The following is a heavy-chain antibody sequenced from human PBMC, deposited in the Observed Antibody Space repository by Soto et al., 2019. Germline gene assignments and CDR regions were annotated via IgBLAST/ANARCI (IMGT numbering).Heavy chain of an antibody. Sequence: QVQLQESDPGLVKPSQTLSLTCIVSGGSMSTGDYYWNWLRQPPGKGLEWIGYIYYSGSTFYNPSLKSQVPISIDTSRNQFALTLSSVTAADTAVYYWARLSCIVGPTGFDYWGQGSLVTVSS. D-gene: IGHD1-26*01. J-gene: IGHJ4*02. CDR2: IYYSGST. CDR1: GGSMSTGDYY. CDR3: ARLSCIVGPTGFDY. V-gene: IGHV4-30-4*01.